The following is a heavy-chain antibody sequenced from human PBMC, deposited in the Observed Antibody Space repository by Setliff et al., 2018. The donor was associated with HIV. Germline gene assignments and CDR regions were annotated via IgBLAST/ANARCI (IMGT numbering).Heavy chain of an antibody. CDR3: ARHRHTAAGTPDAFDI. V-gene: IGHV5-51*01. D-gene: IGHD6-13*01. CDR2: IHPVDSDT. CDR1: GYSFTSNW. Sequence: LGESLKISCKGSGYSFTSNWIGWVRQMPGKGLEWMGIIHPVDSDTRYSPSFQGQVTISADKSISTAYLQWSTLKASDTAIYYCARHRHTAAGTPDAFDIWGQGTVVTVSS. J-gene: IGHJ3*02.